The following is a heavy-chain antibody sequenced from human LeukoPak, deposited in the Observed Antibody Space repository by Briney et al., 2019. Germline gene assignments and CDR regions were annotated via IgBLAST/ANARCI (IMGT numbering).Heavy chain of an antibody. CDR2: IYYSGST. V-gene: IGHV4-39*01. CDR3: ARRGCSSTSCSDY. CDR1: GGSISNSSYY. Sequence: PSETLSLTCTVSGGSISNSSYYWGWIRQPPGKGLEWIGSIYYSGSTYYNPSLKSRVTISVDTSKNQFSLKLSSVTAADTAVYYCARRGCSSTSCSDYWGQGTLVAVSS. D-gene: IGHD2-2*01. J-gene: IGHJ4*02.